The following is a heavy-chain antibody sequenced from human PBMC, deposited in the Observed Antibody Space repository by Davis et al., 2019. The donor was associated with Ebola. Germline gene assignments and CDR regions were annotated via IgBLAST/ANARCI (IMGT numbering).Heavy chain of an antibody. CDR1: GGSFSSHP. Sequence: SVKVSCKTSGGSFSSHPISWVRQAPRQGLEWMGGIIPIFDTPHYAQKFQGRITITADASTSTAYMELSSLRSEDTATYFCARAFDGGNDYFDYWGPGTPVTVSS. CDR2: IIPIFDTP. J-gene: IGHJ4*02. D-gene: IGHD3-9*01. CDR3: ARAFDGGNDYFDY. V-gene: IGHV1-69*13.